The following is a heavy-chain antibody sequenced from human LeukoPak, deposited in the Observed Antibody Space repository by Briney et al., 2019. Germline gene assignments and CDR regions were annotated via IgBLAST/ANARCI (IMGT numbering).Heavy chain of an antibody. CDR1: GYSFSIYG. D-gene: IGHD4-17*01. J-gene: IGHJ4*02. Sequence: ASVQVSCKASGYSFSIYGITWARHAPGQGLEYLGWISASDGTTNYAQKVQDRVTMTTDTSTSTAYSELRSLRSEDTAVYYCARCGAAVTTHFSHWGQGTLVTVSS. CDR2: ISASDGTT. V-gene: IGHV1-18*01. CDR3: ARCGAAVTTHFSH.